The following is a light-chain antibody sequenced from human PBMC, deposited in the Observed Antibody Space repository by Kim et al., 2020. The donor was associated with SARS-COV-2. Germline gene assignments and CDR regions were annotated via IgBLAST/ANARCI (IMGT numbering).Light chain of an antibody. Sequence: EIVLTQSPGTLSLSPGERATLSCRASQSVSSSYLAWYQQKVGQAPRLLIYGASSRATGIPDRFSGSGSGTDFTLTISRLEPEDFAVYYCQQYGSSPPYTFGQGTKLEI. V-gene: IGKV3-20*01. CDR1: QSVSSSY. CDR3: QQYGSSPPYT. J-gene: IGKJ2*01. CDR2: GAS.